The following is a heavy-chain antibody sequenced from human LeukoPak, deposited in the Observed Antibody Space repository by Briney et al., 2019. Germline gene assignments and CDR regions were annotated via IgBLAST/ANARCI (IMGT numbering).Heavy chain of an antibody. V-gene: IGHV4-34*01. CDR1: GGSFSGYY. CDR2: INHSGST. Sequence: PSETLSLTCAVYGGSFSGYYWSWIRQPPGKGLEWIGEINHSGSTNYNPFLKSRVTISVDTSKNQFSLKLSSVTAADTAVYYCARVSGIHSNYVVWGQGTLVTVSS. CDR3: ARVSGIHSNYVV. J-gene: IGHJ4*02. D-gene: IGHD4-11*01.